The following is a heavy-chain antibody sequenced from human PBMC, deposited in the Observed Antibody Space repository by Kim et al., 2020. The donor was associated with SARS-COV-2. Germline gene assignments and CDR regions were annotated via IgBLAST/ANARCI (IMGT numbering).Heavy chain of an antibody. CDR1: GFTFSSYW. V-gene: IGHV3-7*01. D-gene: IGHD3-22*01. J-gene: IGHJ3*02. CDR2: IKQDGSEK. Sequence: GGSLRLSCAASGFTFSSYWMSWVRQAPGKGLEWVANIKQDGSEKYYVDSVKGRFTISRDNAKNSLYLQMNSLRAEDTAVYYCARDQLFYDSTSGAFDIWGQGTMVTVSS. CDR3: ARDQLFYDSTSGAFDI.